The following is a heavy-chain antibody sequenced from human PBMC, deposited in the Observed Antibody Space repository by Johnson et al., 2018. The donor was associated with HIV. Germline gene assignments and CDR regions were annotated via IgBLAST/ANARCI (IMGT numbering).Heavy chain of an antibody. CDR3: AKEWAGFGETHDTVDI. CDR2: IKSKTDGGTT. Sequence: EVQLVESGGGLVKPGGSLRLSCAASGFTFSNAWMSWVRQAPGKGLEWVGRIKSKTDGGTTDYAAPVKGRFTISRDDSKNTLYLQMNSLRAEDTAVYYCAKEWAGFGETHDTVDIWGQGTMVTVSS. J-gene: IGHJ3*02. CDR1: GFTFSNAW. D-gene: IGHD3-10*01. V-gene: IGHV3-15*01.